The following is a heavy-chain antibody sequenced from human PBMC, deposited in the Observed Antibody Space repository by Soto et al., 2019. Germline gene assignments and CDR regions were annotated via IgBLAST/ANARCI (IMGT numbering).Heavy chain of an antibody. CDR1: ETFGDNE. CDR3: ARVEGRGFIAN. D-gene: IGHD2-15*01. CDR2: IFPTFGAA. Sequence: QVRLVQSGAEVKKPGSSVKVSCKASETFGDNETIWVRQAPGQGLEWMGGIFPTFGAANYAQQFQGRVTLTADESTSTVYMEVNSLRSEDTAVYFCARVEGRGFIANWGQGTHVIVSS. J-gene: IGHJ4*02. V-gene: IGHV1-69*01.